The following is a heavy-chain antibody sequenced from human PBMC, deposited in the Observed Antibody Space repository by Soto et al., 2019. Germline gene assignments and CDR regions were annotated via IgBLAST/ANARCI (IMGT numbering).Heavy chain of an antibody. Sequence: QVQLVQSGAEVKKPGSSVKVSCKASGGTFSSYTISWVRQAPGQGLEWMGRIIPILGIANYAQKFQGRVTITADKSTSTDYMELSRLRAEDTAVYYCAREYGANGYWYFDLWGRGTLVTVSS. V-gene: IGHV1-69*02. D-gene: IGHD4-17*01. CDR1: GGTFSSYT. CDR3: AREYGANGYWYFDL. CDR2: IIPILGIA. J-gene: IGHJ2*01.